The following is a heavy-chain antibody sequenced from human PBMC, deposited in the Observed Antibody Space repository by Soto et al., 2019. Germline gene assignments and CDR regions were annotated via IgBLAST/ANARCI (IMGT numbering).Heavy chain of an antibody. CDR3: AKARFEVFYFFDF. J-gene: IGHJ4*02. CDR1: GGSISSYY. V-gene: IGHV4-59*01. D-gene: IGHD3-10*01. Sequence: SETLSLTCTVSGGSISSYYWSWIRQPPGKGLEWIGYIYYSGSTNYNPSLKSRVTISVDTSKNQFSLKLSSVTAADTAVYYCAKARFEVFYFFDFSGQGTLDIGSS. CDR2: IYYSGST.